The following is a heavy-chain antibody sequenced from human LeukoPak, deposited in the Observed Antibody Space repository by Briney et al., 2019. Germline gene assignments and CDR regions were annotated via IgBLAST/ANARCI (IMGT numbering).Heavy chain of an antibody. CDR3: ARGGGYFNY. V-gene: IGHV4-59*01. D-gene: IGHD3-16*01. CDR1: GGSISSDY. Sequence: PSETLSLTCTASGGSISSDYWSWIRQPPGEGLEWIGYIYFSGSTNYNPSLKSRVTISVDTSKTQLSLKLSSVTAADTAVYYCARGGGYFNYWGQGTLVTVSS. CDR2: IYFSGST. J-gene: IGHJ4*02.